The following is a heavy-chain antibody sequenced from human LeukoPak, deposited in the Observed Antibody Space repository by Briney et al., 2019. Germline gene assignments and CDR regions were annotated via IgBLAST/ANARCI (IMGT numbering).Heavy chain of an antibody. CDR1: GFTLSSYG. D-gene: IGHD6-19*01. Sequence: GGSLRLSCAASGFTLSSYGMHWVRQAPGKGMEWGAVIWYDGSNTYYADSVKGRFTIARDNSKNTLYLQMNSLRAEDTAVYYCAKPSIAVAGYFDYWGQGTLVTVSS. CDR2: IWYDGSNT. V-gene: IGHV3-33*06. CDR3: AKPSIAVAGYFDY. J-gene: IGHJ4*02.